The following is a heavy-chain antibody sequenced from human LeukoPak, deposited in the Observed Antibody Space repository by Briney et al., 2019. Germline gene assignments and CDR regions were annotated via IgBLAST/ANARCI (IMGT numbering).Heavy chain of an antibody. D-gene: IGHD3-3*01. CDR3: ARVVWSGYYFDY. V-gene: IGHV3-15*01. CDR2: IKSKTDGGTT. J-gene: IGHJ4*02. CDR1: GFTFSNAW. Sequence: PGGSLRLSCAASGFTFSNAWMSWVRQAPGKGLEWVGRIKSKTDGGTTDYAAPVKGRFTISRDDSKNTLYLQMNSLRAEDTAVYYCARVVWSGYYFDYWGQGTLVTVSS.